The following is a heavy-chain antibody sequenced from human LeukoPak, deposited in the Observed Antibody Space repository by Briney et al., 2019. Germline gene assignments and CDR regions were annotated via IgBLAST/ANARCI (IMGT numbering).Heavy chain of an antibody. CDR3: AKDRQNGGSGLWICNWFDP. CDR2: ISGSGGST. CDR1: GFTFSSYA. D-gene: IGHD2-15*01. V-gene: IGHV3-23*01. Sequence: GGSLRLSCAASGFTFSSYAMSWVRQAPGKGLEWVSAISGSGGSTYYADSVKGRFTISRDNSKNTLYLQMNSLRAEDTAVYYCAKDRQNGGSGLWICNWFDPWGQGALVTVSS. J-gene: IGHJ5*02.